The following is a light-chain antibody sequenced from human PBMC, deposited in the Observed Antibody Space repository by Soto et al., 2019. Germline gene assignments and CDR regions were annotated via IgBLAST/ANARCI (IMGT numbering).Light chain of an antibody. V-gene: IGKV3-11*01. CDR3: QQRSDWPPWT. Sequence: EIVVTQSPATLSVSPGERVTLSCRASQSVSSNLAWYQQQPGQAHRLLIFDALNRAPGVPARFSGSGSGTDFTLTISSLEPDAFAVYSWQQRSDWPPWTFGQGTQVEVK. J-gene: IGKJ1*01. CDR1: QSVSSN. CDR2: DAL.